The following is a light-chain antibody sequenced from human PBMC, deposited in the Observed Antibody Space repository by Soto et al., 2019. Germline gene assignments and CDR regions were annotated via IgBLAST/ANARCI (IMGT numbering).Light chain of an antibody. CDR3: AAWDDRLSHLL. J-gene: IGLJ2*01. V-gene: IGLV1-44*01. Sequence: SLLAQPPPSSGTPGQRVTISCSGSNSNIGSNPVHWYQQFPGTAPKVLIYSNYQRPSGVPDRFSGSKSGTSASLAISGLQSEDVADYYCAAWDDRLSHLLFGGGTKVTVL. CDR1: NSNIGSNP. CDR2: SNY.